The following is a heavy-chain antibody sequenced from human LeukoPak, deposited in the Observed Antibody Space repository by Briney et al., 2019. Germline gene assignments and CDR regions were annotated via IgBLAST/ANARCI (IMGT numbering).Heavy chain of an antibody. CDR1: GGTFSNYA. D-gene: IGHD4-17*01. J-gene: IGHJ4*02. V-gene: IGHV1-69*13. CDR2: IIPMFRTA. Sequence: ASVKVSCKASGGTFSNYAISWVRQAPGQGLEWMGGIIPMFRTANYAQKFQDRVTITAVESTSTAYVELSSLRSDDTAVYYCARDSFTSGDSVYWGQGTLVTVSS. CDR3: ARDSFTSGDSVY.